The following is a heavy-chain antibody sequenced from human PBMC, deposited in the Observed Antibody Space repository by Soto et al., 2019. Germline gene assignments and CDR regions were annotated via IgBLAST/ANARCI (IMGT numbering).Heavy chain of an antibody. Sequence: QVQLVQSGAEVKKPGASVKVSCKASGYTFTSYGISWVRQAPGQGLEWMGWISAYNGNTNYAQKLQGRVTMTTDTSTSTAYMELRRLRSDDTAVYYCARGYCSGGSCYSGYYFDFWGQGTLVTVSS. J-gene: IGHJ4*02. CDR1: GYTFTSYG. V-gene: IGHV1-18*01. CDR2: ISAYNGNT. CDR3: ARGYCSGGSCYSGYYFDF. D-gene: IGHD2-15*01.